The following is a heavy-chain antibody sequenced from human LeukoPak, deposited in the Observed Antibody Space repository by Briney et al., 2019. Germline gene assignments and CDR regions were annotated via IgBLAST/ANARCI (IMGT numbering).Heavy chain of an antibody. CDR3: ARGSSGYYYG. CDR1: GASLCSFY. CDR2: LYTSGRT. J-gene: IGHJ4*02. Sequence: SETLSRTSTVSGASLCSFYWSWIRPPPGQGLEWMGHLYTSGRTNYNHALKSRVTITIATYKDQCTLKLNSVTAADTAMDYCARGSSGYYYGWGQGTLVTVSS. D-gene: IGHD3-22*01. V-gene: IGHV4-4*07.